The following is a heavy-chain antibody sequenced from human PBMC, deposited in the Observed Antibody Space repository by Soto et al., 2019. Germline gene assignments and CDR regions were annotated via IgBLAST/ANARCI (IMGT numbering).Heavy chain of an antibody. CDR1: GGSISSYY. V-gene: IGHV4-59*01. Sequence: QVQLQESGPGLVKPSETLSLTCTVSGGSISSYYWSWIRQPPGKGLEWIGYIYYSGSTNYNPSLKSRVTISVDTSKNQFSLKLSSVTAADTAVYYCARGLEEARYGDYDAFDIWGQGTMVTVSS. J-gene: IGHJ3*02. D-gene: IGHD4-17*01. CDR2: IYYSGST. CDR3: ARGLEEARYGDYDAFDI.